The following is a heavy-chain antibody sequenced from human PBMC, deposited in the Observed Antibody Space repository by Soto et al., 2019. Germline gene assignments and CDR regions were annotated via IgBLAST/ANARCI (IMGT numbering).Heavy chain of an antibody. V-gene: IGHV4-34*01. J-gene: IGHJ3*02. CDR2: INHSGST. CDR3: AREKGPENAFDI. Sequence: QVQLQQWGAGLLKPSETLSLTCAVYGGSFSGYYWSWIRQPPGKGLEWIGEINHSGSTNYNPSLKSRVTISVDTSKNQFSLKLSSVTAADTAVYYCAREKGPENAFDIWGQGTMVTVSS. CDR1: GGSFSGYY.